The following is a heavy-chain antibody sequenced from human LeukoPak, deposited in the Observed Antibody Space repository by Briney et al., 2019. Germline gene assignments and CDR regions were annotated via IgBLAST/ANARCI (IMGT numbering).Heavy chain of an antibody. D-gene: IGHD3-22*01. CDR1: GFTFSSYA. Sequence: PGGSLRLSCAASGFTFSSYAMHWVRQAPGKGLEWVAVIWYDGSNKYYADSVKGRFTISRDNSKNTLYLQMNSLRAEDTAVYYCARDVPYYYDSSGTGRFDPWGQGTLVTVSS. CDR2: IWYDGSNK. CDR3: ARDVPYYYDSSGTGRFDP. V-gene: IGHV3-33*08. J-gene: IGHJ5*02.